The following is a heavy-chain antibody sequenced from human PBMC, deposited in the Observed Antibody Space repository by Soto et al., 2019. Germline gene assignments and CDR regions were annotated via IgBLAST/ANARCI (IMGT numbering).Heavy chain of an antibody. CDR2: IYYSGST. V-gene: IGHV4-59*08. CDR1: GGSISPYY. CDR3: ARRGDWGSDEFDY. Sequence: QVQLQESGPGLVKPSETLSLTCTVSGGSISPYYWSWIRQPPGKGLEWIGYIYYSGSTSYNPSLNSRVTIAVDTSKNQFSLNLSSMTATDTAVYYCARRGDWGSDEFDYWGQGTLVTVSS. D-gene: IGHD7-27*01. J-gene: IGHJ4*02.